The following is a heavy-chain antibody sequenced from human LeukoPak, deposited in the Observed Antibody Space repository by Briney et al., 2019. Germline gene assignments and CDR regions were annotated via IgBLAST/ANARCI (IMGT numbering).Heavy chain of an antibody. D-gene: IGHD3-3*01. V-gene: IGHV3-11*04. CDR1: GFTFSDYC. CDR2: LSSSGTNI. CDR3: ARDYDFWSGYYTGYFDY. J-gene: IGHJ4*02. Sequence: GGSLRLSCAASGFTFSDYCMSWIRQAPGKGLEWVSYLSSSGTNIYYADSVKGRFTISRDNAKNSLYLQMNSLRAEDTAVYYCARDYDFWSGYYTGYFDYWGQGTLVTVSS.